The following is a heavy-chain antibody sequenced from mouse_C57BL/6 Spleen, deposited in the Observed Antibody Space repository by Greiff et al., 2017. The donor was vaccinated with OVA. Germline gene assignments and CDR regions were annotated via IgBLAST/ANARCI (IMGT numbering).Heavy chain of an antibody. CDR1: GFNIKDYY. CDR2: IDPEDGET. CDR3: SSYGRSLYYAIDY. Sequence: VHVKQSGAELVKPGASVKLSCTASGFNIKDYYMHWVKQRTEQGLEWIGRIDPEDGETKYAPKFQGKATITADPSSNTAYLQLSSLTSQETAVKDSSSYGRSLYYAIDYWGQGTSVTVSS. V-gene: IGHV14-2*01. D-gene: IGHD1-1*01. J-gene: IGHJ4*01.